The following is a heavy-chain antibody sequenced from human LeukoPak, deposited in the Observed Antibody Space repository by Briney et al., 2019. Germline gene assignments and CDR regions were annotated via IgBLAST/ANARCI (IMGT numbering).Heavy chain of an antibody. CDR3: AKDISYSSSWYDY. J-gene: IGHJ4*02. V-gene: IGHV3-23*01. Sequence: GGSLRLSCAASGFTFSSYAMSWVRQAPGKGLEWVSAISGSGGSTYYADSVKGRFTISRDNSKNTLYLQMNSLRAEDTAVYYCAKDISYSSSWYDYWGQETLVTVSS. D-gene: IGHD6-13*01. CDR1: GFTFSSYA. CDR2: ISGSGGST.